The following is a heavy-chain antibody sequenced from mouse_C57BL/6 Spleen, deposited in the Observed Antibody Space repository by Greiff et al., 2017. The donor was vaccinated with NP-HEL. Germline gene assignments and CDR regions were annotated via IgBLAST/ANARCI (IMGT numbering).Heavy chain of an antibody. V-gene: IGHV5-17*01. CDR3: ARPDYYGSTFDY. Sequence: EVMLVESGGGLVKPGGSLKLSCAASGFTFSDYGMHWVRQAPEKGLEWVAYISSGSSTIYYADTVKGRFTISRDNAKNTLFLQMTSLRSEDAAMYYCARPDYYGSTFDYWGKGTTLTVSS. CDR1: GFTFSDYG. CDR2: ISSGSSTI. J-gene: IGHJ2*01. D-gene: IGHD1-1*01.